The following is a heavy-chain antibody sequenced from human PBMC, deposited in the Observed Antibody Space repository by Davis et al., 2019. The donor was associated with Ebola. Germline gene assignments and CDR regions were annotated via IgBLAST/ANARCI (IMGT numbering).Heavy chain of an antibody. D-gene: IGHD2-21*02. CDR2: IYYRGST. V-gene: IGHV4-59*08. Sequence: GSLRLSCTASGGSISSYYWSWIPQPPGKGREWTHYIYYRGSTNYNPSLKSRVTLSLDTSKNQFSLKLSSVTAADTAVYYRARLAMVVTDLFYWYFDLWGRGTLVTVAS. CDR1: GGSISSYY. J-gene: IGHJ2*01. CDR3: ARLAMVVTDLFYWYFDL.